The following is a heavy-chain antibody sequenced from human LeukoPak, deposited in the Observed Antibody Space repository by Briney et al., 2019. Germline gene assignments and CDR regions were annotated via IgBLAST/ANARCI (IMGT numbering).Heavy chain of an antibody. Sequence: SGGSLRLSCAASGFTFSSYGMSWVRQAPGKGLEWVSATSGSGGSTYYADSVKGRFTISRDNSKSTLYLQMNSLRAEDTAVYYCAKVGGYYYDSSGYALWGQGTMVTVSS. CDR2: TSGSGGST. D-gene: IGHD3-22*01. CDR3: AKVGGYYYDSSGYAL. J-gene: IGHJ3*01. CDR1: GFTFSSYG. V-gene: IGHV3-23*01.